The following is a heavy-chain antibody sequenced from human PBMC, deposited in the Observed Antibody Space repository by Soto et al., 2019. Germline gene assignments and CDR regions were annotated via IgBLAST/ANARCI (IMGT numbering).Heavy chain of an antibody. Sequence: EVQLLESGGGLVQPGGSLRLSCAASGFTFSSYAMSWVRQAPGKGLEWVSAISGSGGSTYYADSVKGRFTISRDNSKNTLYLQMNNLRAEDTAVYYCAKDTAAYCGGDCQGHFDYWGQGTLVTVSS. CDR1: GFTFSSYA. D-gene: IGHD2-21*02. V-gene: IGHV3-23*01. CDR3: AKDTAAYCGGDCQGHFDY. CDR2: ISGSGGST. J-gene: IGHJ4*02.